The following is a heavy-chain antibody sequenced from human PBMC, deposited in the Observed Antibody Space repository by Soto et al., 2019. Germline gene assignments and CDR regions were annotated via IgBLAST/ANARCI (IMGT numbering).Heavy chain of an antibody. Sequence: SVPTLVNPTQTLTLTCTFSGFSLSTSGMCVSWIRQPPGKALEWLALIDWDDDKYYTTSLKTRLTTSKDTSKNEVVLRMTNMDPMDTGTYFCARSTMLRGGPLDYWGQGTPVTVSP. D-gene: IGHD3-10*01. CDR1: GFSLSTSGMC. J-gene: IGHJ4*02. CDR3: ARSTMLRGGPLDY. V-gene: IGHV2-70*01. CDR2: IDWDDDK.